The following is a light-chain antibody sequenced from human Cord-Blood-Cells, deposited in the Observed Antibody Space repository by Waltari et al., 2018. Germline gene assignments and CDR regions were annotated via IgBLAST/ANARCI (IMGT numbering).Light chain of an antibody. Sequence: QSPLTQPPSVSGSPGQPITISCPGPSSDVGSFNLVSWYQQHPGKAPKLMIYEGSKRPSGVSNRFSGSKSGNTASLTISGLQAEDEADYYCCSYAGSSTYVFGTGTKVTVL. CDR2: EGS. J-gene: IGLJ1*01. CDR1: SSDVGSFNL. V-gene: IGLV2-23*01. CDR3: CSYAGSSTYV.